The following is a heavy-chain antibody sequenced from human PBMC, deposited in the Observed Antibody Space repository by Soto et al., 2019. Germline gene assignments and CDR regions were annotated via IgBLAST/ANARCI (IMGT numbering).Heavy chain of an antibody. CDR1: GFTFSSYG. J-gene: IGHJ6*02. Sequence: GGSLRLSYAASGFTFSSYGMHWVRQSPGEGLEWVAVISYDGSNKYYADSVKGRFTISRDNSKNTLYLQMNSLRAEDTAVYYCAKDRKQLELYYYYGMDVWGQGTTVTVSS. CDR3: AKDRKQLELYYYYGMDV. V-gene: IGHV3-30*18. D-gene: IGHD6-6*01. CDR2: ISYDGSNK.